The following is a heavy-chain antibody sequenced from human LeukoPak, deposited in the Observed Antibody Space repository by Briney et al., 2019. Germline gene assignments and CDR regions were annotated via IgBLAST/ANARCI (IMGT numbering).Heavy chain of an antibody. CDR1: GFTFSGYE. J-gene: IGHJ4*02. CDR3: ARDGRYCSTTSCPLAAFDY. Sequence: GGSLRLSCAASGFTFSGYEMNWVRQAPGKGLEWVSYIGSSGGIIYYADSVKGRFTISRDNAKNSLSPQMNSLRAEDTAVYYCARDGRYCSTTSCPLAAFDYWGQGTLVTVSS. CDR2: IGSSGGII. D-gene: IGHD2-2*01. V-gene: IGHV3-48*03.